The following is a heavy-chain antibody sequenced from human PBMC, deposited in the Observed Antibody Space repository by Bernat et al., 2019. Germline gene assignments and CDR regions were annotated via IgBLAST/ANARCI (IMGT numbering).Heavy chain of an antibody. CDR2: IYYSGST. D-gene: IGHD2-8*01. CDR3: AFYCTNGVCYGDAFDI. CDR1: GGSISSSSYY. Sequence: QVQLQESGPGLVKPSETLSLTCTVSGGSISSSSYYWGWIRQPPGKGLEWIGYIYYSGSTYYNPSLKSRVTISVDTSKNQFSLKLSSVTAADTAVYYCAFYCTNGVCYGDAFDIWGQGTMVTVSS. J-gene: IGHJ3*02. V-gene: IGHV4-30-4*08.